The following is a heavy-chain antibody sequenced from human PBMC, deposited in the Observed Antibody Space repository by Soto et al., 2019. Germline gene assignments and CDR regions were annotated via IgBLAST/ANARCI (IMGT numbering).Heavy chain of an antibody. D-gene: IGHD3-3*02. J-gene: IGHJ6*02. CDR2: IYYSGST. CDR1: GGSISSYY. Sequence: SETLSLTCTVSGGSISSYYWSWIRQPPGKGLEWIGYIYYSGSTNYNPSLKSRVTISVDTSKNQFSLKLSSVTAADTAVYYCAREHFWSGYQTYGMDVWGQGTTVTVSS. V-gene: IGHV4-59*01. CDR3: AREHFWSGYQTYGMDV.